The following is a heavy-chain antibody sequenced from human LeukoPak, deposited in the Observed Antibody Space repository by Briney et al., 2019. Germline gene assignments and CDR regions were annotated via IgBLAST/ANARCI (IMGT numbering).Heavy chain of an antibody. CDR2: ICHSGST. V-gene: IGHV4-30-4*01. CDR1: DGSINSGDYY. D-gene: IGHD3-10*01. Sequence: SQTLSLTCTVSDGSINSGDYYWSWIRQPPGKGLEWIGYICHSGSTYYNPSLKSRLTISVDTSKKQFSLKLTSVTAADTAVYYCGRGYYGSGSYYRGWFDPWGQGTLVTVSS. CDR3: GRGYYGSGSYYRGWFDP. J-gene: IGHJ5*02.